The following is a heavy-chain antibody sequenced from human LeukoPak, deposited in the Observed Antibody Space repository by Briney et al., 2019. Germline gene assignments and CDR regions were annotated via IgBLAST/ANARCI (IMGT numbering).Heavy chain of an antibody. CDR2: ILDSGYST. V-gene: IGHV3-23*01. CDR1: GFTFDDYA. Sequence: GRSLRLSCAASGFTFDDYAMHWVRQAPGKGLEWVSGILDSGYSTYYANSVKGRFTISRDNSNNTLYLQMNSLRAEDTAVYYCAKLGGHPLHNYYVGVWGKGTTVAVSS. CDR3: AKLGGHPLHNYYVGV. J-gene: IGHJ6*03. D-gene: IGHD3-16*01.